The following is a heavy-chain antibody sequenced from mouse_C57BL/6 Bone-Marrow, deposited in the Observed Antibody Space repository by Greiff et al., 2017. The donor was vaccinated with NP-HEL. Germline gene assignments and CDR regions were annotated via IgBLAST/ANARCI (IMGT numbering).Heavy chain of an antibody. CDR3: ARRNFSTVVARYFDV. Sequence: EVQRVESGGDLVKPGGSLKLSCAASGFTFSSYGMSWVRQTPDKRLEWVATISSGGSYTYYPDSVKGRFTISRDNAKNTLYLQMSSLKSEDTAMYYCARRNFSTVVARYFDVWGTGTTVTVSS. J-gene: IGHJ1*03. V-gene: IGHV5-6*01. CDR1: GFTFSSYG. CDR2: ISSGGSYT. D-gene: IGHD1-1*01.